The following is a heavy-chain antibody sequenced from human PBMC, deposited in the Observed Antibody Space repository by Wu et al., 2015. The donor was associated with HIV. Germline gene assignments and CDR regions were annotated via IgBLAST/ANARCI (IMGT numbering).Heavy chain of an antibody. V-gene: IGHV1-69*05. D-gene: IGHD3-22*01. J-gene: IGHJ4*02. Sequence: QVQLVQSGAEVKKPGSSVKVSCKASGGTFSSYAISWVRQAPGQGLEWMGGIIPIFGTANYAQKFQGRVTITTDESTSTAYMELSSLRSEDTAVYYCARDMTYYYDNSGYYRLDYWGQGTLVIVSS. CDR2: IIPIFGTA. CDR3: ARDMTYYYDNSGYYRLDY. CDR1: GGTFSSYA.